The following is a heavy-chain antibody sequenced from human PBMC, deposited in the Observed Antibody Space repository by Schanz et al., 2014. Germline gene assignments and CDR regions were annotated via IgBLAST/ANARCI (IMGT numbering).Heavy chain of an antibody. Sequence: QVHLVESGGGLVQPGGSLRLSCAASGFTFRGHAMHWVRQAPGQGLEKVAVTSTDGTKTYYAASVRGRFTISRDNSKNTVYLQMNSLRSEDTAVYYCTRDRGALINHNDALDLWGQGTMVSVSS. CDR2: TSTDGTKT. CDR1: GFTFRGHA. V-gene: IGHV3-30*04. CDR3: TRDRGALINHNDALDL. J-gene: IGHJ3*01. D-gene: IGHD3-16*01.